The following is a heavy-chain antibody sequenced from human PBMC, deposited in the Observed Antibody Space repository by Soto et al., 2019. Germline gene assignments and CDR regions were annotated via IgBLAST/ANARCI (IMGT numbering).Heavy chain of an antibody. Sequence: PSETLSLTCTVSGGSISSGDYYWSWIRQPPGKGLEWIGYIYYSGSTYYNPSLKSRVTISVDTSKNQFSLKLSSVTAADTAVYYCARVSSSGYYYPNRFQHWGQGTLVTVSS. J-gene: IGHJ1*01. CDR2: IYYSGST. CDR1: GGSISSGDYY. CDR3: ARVSSSGYYYPNRFQH. V-gene: IGHV4-30-4*01. D-gene: IGHD3-22*01.